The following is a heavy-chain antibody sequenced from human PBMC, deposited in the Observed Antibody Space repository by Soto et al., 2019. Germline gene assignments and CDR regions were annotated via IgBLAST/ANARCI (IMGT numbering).Heavy chain of an antibody. CDR3: ARSKRYDFWSGYSKESDY. D-gene: IGHD3-3*01. CDR1: GFTFSSYW. V-gene: IGHV3-7*01. J-gene: IGHJ4*02. CDR2: IKQDGSEK. Sequence: GGSLRLSCAASGFTFSSYWMSWVRQAPGKGLEWVANIKQDGSEKYYVDSVKGRFTISRDNAKNSLYLQMNSLRAEDTAVYHCARSKRYDFWSGYSKESDYWGQGTLVTVSS.